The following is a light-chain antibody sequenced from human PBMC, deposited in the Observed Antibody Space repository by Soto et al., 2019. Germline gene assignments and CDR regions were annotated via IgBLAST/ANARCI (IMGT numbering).Light chain of an antibody. CDR1: SGSIASNY. CDR2: EDN. CDR3: QSYDSSNRV. Sequence: NFILTQPHSVSESPGKTVTISCTRSSGSIASNYVQWYQQRPGSAPTTVIYEDNQRPSGVPDRFSGSIDSSSNSASLTISGLKTDDEADYYCQSYDSSNRVFGGGTKLTVL. V-gene: IGLV6-57*04. J-gene: IGLJ2*01.